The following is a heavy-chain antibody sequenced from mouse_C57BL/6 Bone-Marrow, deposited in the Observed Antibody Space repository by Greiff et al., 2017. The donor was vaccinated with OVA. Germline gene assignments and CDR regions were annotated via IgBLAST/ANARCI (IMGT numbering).Heavy chain of an antibody. CDR3: AVYYDYDDAMDY. CDR2: IDPANGNT. Sequence: VQLKESVAELVRPGASVKLSCTASGFTITNTYMHWVKQRPEQGLEWIGRIDPANGNTKYAPKFQGKATITADTSSNTAYLQLSSLTSEDTAIYYCAVYYDYDDAMDYWGQGTSVTVSS. V-gene: IGHV14-3*01. CDR1: GFTITNTY. D-gene: IGHD2-4*01. J-gene: IGHJ4*01.